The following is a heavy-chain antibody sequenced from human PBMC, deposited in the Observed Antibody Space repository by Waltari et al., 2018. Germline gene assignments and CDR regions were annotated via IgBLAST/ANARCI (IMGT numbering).Heavy chain of an antibody. J-gene: IGHJ4*02. CDR2: IRYDGSNK. CDR1: GFTFSSYG. Sequence: QVQLVESGGGVVQPGGSLRLSCAASGFTFSSYGMHWVRQAPGKGLEWVAFIRYDGSNKYYADSVKGRFTISRDNSKNTLYLQMNSLRAEDTAVYYCAKDIEASSGYYGPVDYWGQGTLVTVSS. V-gene: IGHV3-30*02. D-gene: IGHD3-22*01. CDR3: AKDIEASSGYYGPVDY.